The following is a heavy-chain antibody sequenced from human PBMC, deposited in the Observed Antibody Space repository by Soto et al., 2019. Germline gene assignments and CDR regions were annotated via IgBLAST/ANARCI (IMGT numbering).Heavy chain of an antibody. J-gene: IGHJ6*02. CDR1: GYTFTSYY. CDR3: AAGQEGRTDYYYGMDV. Sequence: ASVKVSCKASGYTFTSYYMHWVRQAPGQGLEWMGIINPSGGSTSYAQKFQERVTITRDMSTSTAYMELSSLRSEDTAVYYCAAGQEGRTDYYYGMDVWGQGTTVTVSS. CDR2: INPSGGST. V-gene: IGHV1-46*01.